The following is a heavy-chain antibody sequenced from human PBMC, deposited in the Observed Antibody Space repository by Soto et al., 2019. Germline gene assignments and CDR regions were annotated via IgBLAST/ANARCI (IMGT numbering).Heavy chain of an antibody. V-gene: IGHV4-39*01. CDR2: IYHTGRT. Sequence: SETLSLTCTVSVDSISRNSYYWGWVRQPPGKGLEWIGSIYHTGRTNHNPSLRSRVTISVDTSENQFSLRLTSVTAVDTAVYYCARVKDFGDLFYSWGQGTLVTVSS. J-gene: IGHJ4*02. CDR3: ARVKDFGDLFYS. CDR1: VDSISRNSYY. D-gene: IGHD4-17*01.